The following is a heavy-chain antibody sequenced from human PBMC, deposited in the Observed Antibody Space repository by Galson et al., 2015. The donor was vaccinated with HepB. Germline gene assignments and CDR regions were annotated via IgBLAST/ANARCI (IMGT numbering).Heavy chain of an antibody. D-gene: IGHD4/OR15-4a*01. V-gene: IGHV3-66*02. CDR3: ARDQGDDYVNYYYYHGMDV. CDR1: GFTVSGNS. CDR2: IYKDGTT. J-gene: IGHJ6*02. Sequence: SLRLSCAASGFTVSGNSMSWVRQAPGKGLEWVSVIYKDGTTHYADSVKGRFTISRDNSKNTVFLQMNSLRTDDTAVYFCARDQGDDYVNYYYYHGMDVWGQGTTVTVSS.